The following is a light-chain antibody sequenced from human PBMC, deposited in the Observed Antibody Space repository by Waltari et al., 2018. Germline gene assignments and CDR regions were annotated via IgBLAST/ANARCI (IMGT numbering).Light chain of an antibody. V-gene: IGLV4-69*01. CDR3: QTGGHGTWV. CDR2: VNSDGSH. J-gene: IGLJ3*02. CDR1: SGHSSTI. Sequence: QLVLTQSPSASASLGASVKLTCTLSSGHSSTIIAWLQQQPEKGPRYLMKVNSDGSHIKGDEIPDRFSGSSSGAERYLTISAVQSEDEADYYCQTGGHGTWVFGGGTKLTVL.